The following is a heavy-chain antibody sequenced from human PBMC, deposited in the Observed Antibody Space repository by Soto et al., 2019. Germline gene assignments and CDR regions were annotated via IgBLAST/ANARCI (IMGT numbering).Heavy chain of an antibody. CDR3: AKDFGSYTPREGFHS. D-gene: IGHD1-26*01. J-gene: IGHJ4*02. CDR2: ISGSGGST. CDR1: GFTFSSYA. V-gene: IGHV3-23*01. Sequence: EVQLLESGGGLVQPGGSLRLSCAASGFTFSSYAMSWVRQAPGKGLEWVSAISGSGGSTYYADSVKGRFTISRDNSKNPRYLQMNRLGAQDTGVYYCAKDFGSYTPREGFHSLGQGTLVTVSS.